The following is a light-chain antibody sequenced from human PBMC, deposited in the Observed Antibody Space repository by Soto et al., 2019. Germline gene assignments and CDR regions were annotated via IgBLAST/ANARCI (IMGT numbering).Light chain of an antibody. CDR2: KAS. J-gene: IGKJ1*01. CDR1: QSISSW. Sequence: DIQMTQSPSTLSASVGDRVTITCRASQSISSWLAWYQQKPGKAPKLLIYKASSLESGVPSRFSGSGSGTEFTLTISSLQPDDFATYSSQQYNSYPWTFGQGTKVEIK. V-gene: IGKV1-5*03. CDR3: QQYNSYPWT.